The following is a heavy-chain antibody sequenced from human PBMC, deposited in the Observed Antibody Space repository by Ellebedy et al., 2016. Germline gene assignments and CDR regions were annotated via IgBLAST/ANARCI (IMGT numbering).Heavy chain of an antibody. Sequence: ASVKVSXKASGYRFTINGISWVRQAPGQGLEWMGWISAYNYKTNYAQNLQGRLTVTTDTSTSTAYMELRSLRSDDTAVYYCARDGPDYGDYVNFDYWGQGTLVTVSP. V-gene: IGHV1-18*01. CDR1: GYRFTING. D-gene: IGHD4-17*01. J-gene: IGHJ4*02. CDR3: ARDGPDYGDYVNFDY. CDR2: ISAYNYKT.